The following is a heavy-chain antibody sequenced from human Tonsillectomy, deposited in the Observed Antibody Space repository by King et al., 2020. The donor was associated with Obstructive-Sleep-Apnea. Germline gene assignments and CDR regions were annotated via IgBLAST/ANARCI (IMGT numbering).Heavy chain of an antibody. CDR1: GFTFSSYA. Sequence: VQLVESGGGVVQPGRSLRLSCAASGFTFSSYAMHWVRQAPGKGLEWVAVISYDGSNKYYADSVKGRFTISRDNSKNTLYLQMNSLRAEDTAVYYCARDIPSEVTICGVVHYYYYGMDVWGQGTTVTVSS. V-gene: IGHV3-30*04. CDR2: ISYDGSNK. J-gene: IGHJ6*02. CDR3: ARDIPSEVTICGVVHYYYYGMDV. D-gene: IGHD3-3*01.